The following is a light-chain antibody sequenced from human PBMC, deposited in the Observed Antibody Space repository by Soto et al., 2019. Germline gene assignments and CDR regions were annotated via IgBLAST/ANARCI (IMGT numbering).Light chain of an antibody. J-gene: IGLJ2*01. CDR2: DNN. Sequence: QSVLTQPPSVSGAPGQRVTISCTGSSSNIGAGFDVHWYQQLRGTAPKLLIYDNNNRPSGVPDRFSGSKSGTSASLAITGLQAEDEADYYCQSYDSSLLHVVFGGGIKLTVL. CDR3: QSYDSSLLHVV. V-gene: IGLV1-40*01. CDR1: SSNIGAGFD.